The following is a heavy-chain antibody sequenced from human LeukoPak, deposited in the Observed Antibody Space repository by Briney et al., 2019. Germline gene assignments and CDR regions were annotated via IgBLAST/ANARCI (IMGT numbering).Heavy chain of an antibody. V-gene: IGHV4-38-2*02. J-gene: IGHJ4*02. D-gene: IGHD3-10*01. CDR1: SYSISSGYY. CDR3: ARNMVRGVIINY. CDR2: TYHSGST. Sequence: SETLSLTCTVSSYSISSGYYWGWIRQPPGKGLEWIGRTYHSGSTYYNPSLKSRVTISVVTSKNQFSLKLSSVTAADTAVYYCARNMVRGVIINYWGQGTLVTVSS.